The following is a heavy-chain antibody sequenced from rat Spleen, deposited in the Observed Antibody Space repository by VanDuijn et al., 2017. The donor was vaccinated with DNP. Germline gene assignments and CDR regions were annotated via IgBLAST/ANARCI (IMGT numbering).Heavy chain of an antibody. J-gene: IGHJ4*01. V-gene: IGHV2S12*01. Sequence: QVQLEESGPGLVQSSQTLSLTCSVSGFSFTSYGVSWVRQPPGKGLEWIAAISSGGITFYISALKSRLSISRDTSKTQVFLKMNSLQTEDTAIYFCTRDSYAHDYAMDAWGQGTSVTVSS. CDR1: GFSFTSYG. CDR3: TRDSYAHDYAMDA. CDR2: ISSGGIT. D-gene: IGHD1-12*01.